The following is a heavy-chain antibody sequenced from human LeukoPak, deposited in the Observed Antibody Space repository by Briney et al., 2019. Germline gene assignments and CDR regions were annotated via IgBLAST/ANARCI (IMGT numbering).Heavy chain of an antibody. J-gene: IGHJ4*02. CDR2: ISGSGSTT. Sequence: GGSLRLSCAASGFTFSDYYMSWIRQAPGKGLEWVSYISGSGSTTYYADSVKGRFTISRDNAKNSLYLQMNSLRVEDTAVYYCAREEGGDCSRTSCYTSSWGQGTRSPSPQ. CDR1: GFTFSDYY. V-gene: IGHV3-11*01. D-gene: IGHD2-2*02. CDR3: AREEGGDCSRTSCYTSS.